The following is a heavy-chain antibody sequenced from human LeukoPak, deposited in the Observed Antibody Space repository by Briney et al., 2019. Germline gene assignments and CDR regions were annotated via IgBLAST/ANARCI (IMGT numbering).Heavy chain of an antibody. V-gene: IGHV1-2*02. CDR3: ARGGSWNERDYYYYYYMDV. Sequence: GASVKVSCKASGYTFTSYGVSWVRQAPGQGLEWMGWINPNSGGTNYAQKFQGRVTMTRDTSISTAYMELSRLRSDDTAVYYCARGGSWNERDYYYYYYMDVWGKGTTVTVSS. J-gene: IGHJ6*03. CDR2: INPNSGGT. CDR1: GYTFTSYG. D-gene: IGHD1-1*01.